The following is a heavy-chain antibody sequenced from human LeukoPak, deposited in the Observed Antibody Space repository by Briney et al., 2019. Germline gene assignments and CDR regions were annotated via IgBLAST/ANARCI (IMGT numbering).Heavy chain of an antibody. CDR1: GYSISSGYY. J-gene: IGHJ6*03. CDR2: IYHSGST. V-gene: IGHV4-38-2*02. D-gene: IGHD2-15*01. Sequence: PSETLSLTCTVSGYSISSGYYWGWIRQPPGKGLEWIGSIYHSGSTYYNPSLKSRVTISVDTSKNQFSLKLSSVTAADTAVYYCARGMAATFLYYYYYYMDVWGKGTTVTVSS. CDR3: ARGMAATFLYYYYYYMDV.